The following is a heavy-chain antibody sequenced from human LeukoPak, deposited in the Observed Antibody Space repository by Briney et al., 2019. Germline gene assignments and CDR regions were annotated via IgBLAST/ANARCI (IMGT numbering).Heavy chain of an antibody. CDR2: IYYSGST. J-gene: IGHJ4*02. D-gene: IGHD6-25*01. V-gene: IGHV4-59*01. CDR1: GGSISSYY. Sequence: PSETLSLTCTVSGGSISSYYWSWIRQPPGKGLEWIGYIYYSGSTNYNPSLKSRVTISVDTSKNQFSLKLSSVTAADTAVYYCASYSSGELGPFDYWGQGTLVTVSS. CDR3: ASYSSGELGPFDY.